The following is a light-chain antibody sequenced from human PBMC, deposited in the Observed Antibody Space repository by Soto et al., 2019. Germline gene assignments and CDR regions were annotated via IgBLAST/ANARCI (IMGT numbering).Light chain of an antibody. J-gene: IGKJ5*01. CDR3: QQRRSWQVT. V-gene: IGKV3-11*01. Sequence: EIVLSQSPVTLSLSTGERATLSCRASQSVSNYLAWYQQKPGQAPRLLIYDASKRATGIPARFSGSGSGTNFTLTISSLEPEDFAVYYCQQRRSWQVTFGQGTRLEI. CDR2: DAS. CDR1: QSVSNY.